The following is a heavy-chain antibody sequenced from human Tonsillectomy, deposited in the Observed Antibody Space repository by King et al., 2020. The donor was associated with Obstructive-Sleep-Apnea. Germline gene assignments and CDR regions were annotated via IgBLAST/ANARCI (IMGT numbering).Heavy chain of an antibody. Sequence: LQLQESGPGLVKPSETLSLTCTVSGDSLSSSSYYWGWIRQPPGKGLEWIGGIYYRGSTYYNPSLKSRVTISVDTSKNQFSLKLGSVTAADPAVYYCATHTTAWRPVDSWGQGTLVTVSS. CDR3: ATHTTAWRPVDS. CDR2: IYYRGST. CDR1: GDSLSSSSYY. V-gene: IGHV4-39*01. J-gene: IGHJ4*02. D-gene: IGHD1-14*01.